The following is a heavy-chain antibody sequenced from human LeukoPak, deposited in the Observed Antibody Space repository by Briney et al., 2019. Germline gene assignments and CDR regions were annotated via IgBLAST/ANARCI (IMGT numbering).Heavy chain of an antibody. CDR3: AELGITMIGGV. V-gene: IGHV3-21*01. CDR1: GFTFSSYS. CDR2: ISTSSSYI. Sequence: GGSLRLSCAASGFTFSSYSMNWVRQAPGKGLEWVSFISTSSSYIYYADSMKGRFTISRDNAKNSLYLQMNSLRAEDTAVYYCAELGITMIGGVWGKGTTVTISS. D-gene: IGHD3-10*02. J-gene: IGHJ6*04.